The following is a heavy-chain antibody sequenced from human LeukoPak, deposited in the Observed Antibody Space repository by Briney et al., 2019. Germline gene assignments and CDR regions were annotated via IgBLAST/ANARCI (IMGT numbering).Heavy chain of an antibody. D-gene: IGHD2-15*01. J-gene: IGHJ3*02. CDR3: ASRYCRGGNCDSGLIGINAFDI. Sequence: PSETLSLTCTVSGGSISSFYWSWIRQPPGKGLEYIGYISYSGTTSYNPSLKSRVTISVDTSKNQLSLKLSSVTAADTAVYYCASRYCRGGNCDSGLIGINAFDIWGQGTMVTVSS. V-gene: IGHV4-59*08. CDR2: ISYSGTT. CDR1: GGSISSFY.